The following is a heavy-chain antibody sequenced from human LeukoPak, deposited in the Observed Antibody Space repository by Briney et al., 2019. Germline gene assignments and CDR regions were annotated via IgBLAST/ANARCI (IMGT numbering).Heavy chain of an antibody. V-gene: IGHV4-39*07. CDR3: ARGPTYYYDSSGPPPLDY. CDR1: GGSISSSSYY. D-gene: IGHD3-22*01. J-gene: IGHJ4*02. CDR2: VYYSGRT. Sequence: PSETLSLTCTVSGGSISSSSYYWGWIRQPPGKELRWIASVYYSGRTNYSPSLKSRVTISVDTSKNQFSLKLSSVTAADTAVYYCARGPTYYYDSSGPPPLDYWGQGTLVTVSS.